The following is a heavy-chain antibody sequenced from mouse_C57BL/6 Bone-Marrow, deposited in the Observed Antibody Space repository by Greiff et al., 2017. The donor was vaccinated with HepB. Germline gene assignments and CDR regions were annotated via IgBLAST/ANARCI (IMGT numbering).Heavy chain of an antibody. CDR3: AGLLRGAY. Sequence: QVQLQQPGAELVKPGASVKMSCKASGYTFTSYWITWVKQRPGQGLEWIGDIYPGSGSTNYNEKFKSKATLTVATSSSTAYMQLSSLTSEDSAVYYGAGLLRGAYWGQGTLVTVSA. V-gene: IGHV1-55*01. D-gene: IGHD2-3*01. CDR2: IYPGSGST. J-gene: IGHJ3*01. CDR1: GYTFTSYW.